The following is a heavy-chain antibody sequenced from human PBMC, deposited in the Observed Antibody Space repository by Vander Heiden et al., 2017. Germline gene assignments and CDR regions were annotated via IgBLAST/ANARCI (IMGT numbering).Heavy chain of an antibody. D-gene: IGHD2-15*01. J-gene: IGHJ4*02. Sequence: VESGGGLVQVGGSLRISCVASGFSLSNYWMTWVRQAPGKGLEWVANIKQDESEKYYVDSVKGRFTISRDNAKNSVYLQMESLRAKDTALYYCARSMGYCSGGSCFPFDCWGQGTLVTVSS. CDR2: IKQDESEK. CDR3: ARSMGYCSGGSCFPFDC. V-gene: IGHV3-7*03. CDR1: GFSLSNYW.